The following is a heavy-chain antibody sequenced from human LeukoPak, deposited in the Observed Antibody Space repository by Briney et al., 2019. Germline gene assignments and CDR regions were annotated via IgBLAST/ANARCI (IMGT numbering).Heavy chain of an antibody. D-gene: IGHD3-22*01. J-gene: IGHJ6*03. Sequence: SETLSPTCTVSGGSISSYYWSWIRQPPGKGLEWIGEINHSGSTNYNPSLKSRVTISVDTSKNQFSLKLSSVTAADTAVYYCARVFSYDSSGYYYAYYYYYMDVWGKGTTVTVSS. V-gene: IGHV4-34*01. CDR3: ARVFSYDSSGYYYAYYYYYMDV. CDR2: INHSGST. CDR1: GGSISSYY.